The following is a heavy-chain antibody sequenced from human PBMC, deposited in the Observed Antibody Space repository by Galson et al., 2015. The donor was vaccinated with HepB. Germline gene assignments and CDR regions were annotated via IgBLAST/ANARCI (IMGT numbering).Heavy chain of an antibody. V-gene: IGHV5-51*01. CDR1: GYSFTNYW. Sequence: QSGAEVKKPGESLKISCKGSGYSFTNYWIGWVRQMPGKGLEWMGAIYPGDSDIRYSPSFQGQVTISADKSISAASLQWNSLKASDTALYYCAKGGSAVAILAGTSSGDGLDVWGQGTMVTVSS. CDR2: IYPGDSDI. CDR3: AKGGSAVAILAGTSSGDGLDV. D-gene: IGHD6-13*01. J-gene: IGHJ3*01.